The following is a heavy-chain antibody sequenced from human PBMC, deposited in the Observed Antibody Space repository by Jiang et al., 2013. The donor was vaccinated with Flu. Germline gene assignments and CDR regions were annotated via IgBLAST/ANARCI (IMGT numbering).Heavy chain of an antibody. CDR3: ATGPVYSSSSGIFDY. D-gene: IGHD6-6*01. V-gene: IGHV4-61*02. J-gene: IGHJ4*02. CDR1: GGSISSGSYY. CDR2: IYTSGST. Sequence: SGPGLVKPSETLSLTCTVSGGSISSGSYYWSWIRQPAGKGLEWIGRIYTSGSTNYNPSLKSRVTISVDTSKNQFSLKLSSVTAADTAVYYCATGPVYSSSSGIFDYWGQGTLVTVSS.